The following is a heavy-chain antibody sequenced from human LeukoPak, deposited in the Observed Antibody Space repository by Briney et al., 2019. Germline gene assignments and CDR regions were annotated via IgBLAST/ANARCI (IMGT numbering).Heavy chain of an antibody. V-gene: IGHV1-8*01. CDR2: MNPNSGNT. CDR3: ARGSGVYSSGWYDWFDP. D-gene: IGHD6-19*01. Sequence: GASEKVSCKASGYTFTSYDINWVRQATGQGLEWMGWMNPNSGNTGYAQKFQGRVTMTRNTSISTAYMEPSSLRSEDTAVYYCARGSGVYSSGWYDWFDPWGQGTLVTVSS. CDR1: GYTFTSYD. J-gene: IGHJ5*02.